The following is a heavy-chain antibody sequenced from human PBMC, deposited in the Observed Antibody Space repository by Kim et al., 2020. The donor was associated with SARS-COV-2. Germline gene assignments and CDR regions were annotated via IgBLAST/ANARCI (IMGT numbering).Heavy chain of an antibody. V-gene: IGHV3-23*01. CDR3: AKDQGHYGDYVVFY. D-gene: IGHD4-17*01. J-gene: IGHJ4*02. Sequence: ADSVKGRFTISRDNSKNTLYLQMNSLRAEDTAVYYCAKDQGHYGDYVVFYWGQGTLVTVSS.